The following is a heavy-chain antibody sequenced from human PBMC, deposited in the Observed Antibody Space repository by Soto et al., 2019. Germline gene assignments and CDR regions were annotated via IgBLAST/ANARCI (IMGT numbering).Heavy chain of an antibody. V-gene: IGHV3-23*01. CDR1: GFTFSSYA. J-gene: IGHJ6*02. D-gene: IGHD2-21*01. CDR3: ARCGVGRGMDV. Sequence: EVQLLESGGGLVQPGGSLRLSCAASGFTFSSYAMTWVRQAPGKGLEWVSTISGSGDSTYYADSVKGRFTISRDNSKNTLHLQMDSLRAGDTAGYYCARCGVGRGMDVWGQGTTVTVSS. CDR2: ISGSGDST.